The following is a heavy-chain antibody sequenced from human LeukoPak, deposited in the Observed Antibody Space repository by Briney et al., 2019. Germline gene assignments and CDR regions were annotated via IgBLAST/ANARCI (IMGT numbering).Heavy chain of an antibody. V-gene: IGHV4-38-2*01. CDR2: IYHSGST. CDR3: ARQGLGIAAALFDP. CDR1: GYSISSGYY. J-gene: IGHJ5*02. D-gene: IGHD6-13*01. Sequence: SETLSLTCAVSGYSISSGYYWGWIRQPPGKGLEWIGSIYHSGSTYYNPSLKSRVTISVDTSKNQFSLKLSSVTAADTAVYYCARQGLGIAAALFDPWGQGTLVTVCS.